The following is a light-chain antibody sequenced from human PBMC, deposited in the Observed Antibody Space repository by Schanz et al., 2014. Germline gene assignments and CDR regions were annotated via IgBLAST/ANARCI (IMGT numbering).Light chain of an antibody. Sequence: QSVLTQPPSASGTPGQRVTISCSGSSSNIGSNTVNWYQQLPGTAPKLLIYSDNQRPSGVPDRFSGSKSGNTASLTISGLQAEDEADYYCCSYTTYSTLRFGGGTKLTVL. CDR1: SSNIGSNT. V-gene: IGLV1-44*01. J-gene: IGLJ2*01. CDR3: CSYTTYSTLR. CDR2: SDN.